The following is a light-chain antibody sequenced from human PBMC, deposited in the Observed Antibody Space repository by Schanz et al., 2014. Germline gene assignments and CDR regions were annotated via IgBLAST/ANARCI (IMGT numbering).Light chain of an antibody. V-gene: IGLV2-14*01. CDR2: DVN. Sequence: QSALTQPASVSGSPGQSITISCTGTSSDVGGYNYVSWYQQHPGKAPKLMIYDVNKRPSGVPDRFSGSKSGNTASLTISGLQAEDEADYYCCSYTSSSTLVFGGGTKLTVL. J-gene: IGLJ3*02. CDR1: SSDVGGYNY. CDR3: CSYTSSSTLV.